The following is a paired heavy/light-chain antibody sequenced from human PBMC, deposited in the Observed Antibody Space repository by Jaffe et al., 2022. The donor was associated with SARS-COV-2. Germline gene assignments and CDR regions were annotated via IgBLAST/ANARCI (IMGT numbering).Light chain of an antibody. CDR3: HHYGDSPRT. Sequence: EIVLTQSPGTLSLSPGERATLSCRASQSVSNRYLAWYQQRPGQSPRLLIYGASSRATGIPDRFSGSGSGTDFTLTISRLEPEDFAVYYCHHYGDSPRTFGQGTKVDIK. J-gene: IGKJ1*01. CDR1: QSVSNRY. CDR2: GAS. V-gene: IGKV3-20*01.
Heavy chain of an antibody. CDR1: GFTFSSYV. J-gene: IGHJ4*02. Sequence: EVQLLDSGGALVQPGGSLRLSCAASGFTFSSYVLSWVRQAPGKGLEWVSVISRSGATTYYADSVKGRFTISRDNSQNTLYLRMNSLRDDDTAVYYCARNEFNDYWGQGTRVTVSS. V-gene: IGHV3-23*01. CDR2: ISRSGATT. CDR3: ARNEFNDY. D-gene: IGHD3-10*01.